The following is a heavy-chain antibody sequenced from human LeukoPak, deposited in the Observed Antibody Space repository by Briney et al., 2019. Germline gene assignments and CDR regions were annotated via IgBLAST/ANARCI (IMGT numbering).Heavy chain of an antibody. Sequence: SETLSLTCAVYGGSFSGYYWSWIRQPPGKGLEWIGEINHSGSTNYNPSLKSRVTISVDTSKNRFSLKLSSVTAADTAVYYCARVRTPHYYGSGSYYNDLSYYYYYMDVWGKGTTVTVSS. CDR1: GGSFSGYY. J-gene: IGHJ6*03. CDR3: ARVRTPHYYGSGSYYNDLSYYYYYMDV. V-gene: IGHV4-34*01. CDR2: INHSGST. D-gene: IGHD3-10*01.